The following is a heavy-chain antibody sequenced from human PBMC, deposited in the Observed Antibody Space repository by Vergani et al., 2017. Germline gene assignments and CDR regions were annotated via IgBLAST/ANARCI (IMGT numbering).Heavy chain of an antibody. CDR2: IYYSGST. Sequence: QLQLQESGPGLVKPSETLSLTCTVSGGSISSSSYYWGWIRQPPGKGLEWIGSIYYSGSTYYNPSLKSRVTISVDTSKNQFSLKLSSVTAADTAVYYCASSLVGATVIDYWGQGTLVTVSS. CDR1: GGSISSSSYY. CDR3: ASSLVGATVIDY. D-gene: IGHD1-26*01. V-gene: IGHV4-39*07. J-gene: IGHJ4*02.